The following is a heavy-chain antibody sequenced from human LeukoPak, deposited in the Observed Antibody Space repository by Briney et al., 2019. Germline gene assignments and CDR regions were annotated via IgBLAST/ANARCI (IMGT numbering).Heavy chain of an antibody. V-gene: IGHV3-21*01. CDR2: ISTSSSYI. CDR3: AKDGSMPWGYYMEV. CDR1: GFTFSSYE. Sequence: GGSLRLSCAASGFTFSSYEMNWVRQAPGKGLEWVSFISTSSSYIYYADSVKGRFTISRDNAKNTLYLEMNSLRAEDTAVYYCAKDGSMPWGYYMEVWGKGTTVTISS. J-gene: IGHJ6*03. D-gene: IGHD2/OR15-2a*01.